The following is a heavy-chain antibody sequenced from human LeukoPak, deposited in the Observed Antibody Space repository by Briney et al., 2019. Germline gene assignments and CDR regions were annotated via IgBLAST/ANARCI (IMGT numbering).Heavy chain of an antibody. Sequence: ASVKVSCKASGGTFSSYAISWVRQAPGQGLEWMGGIIPIFGTANYAQKFQGRVTITADKSTSTAYMELSSLRSEDTAVYYCARDNEWLVLAWDYWGQGTLVTVSS. CDR2: IIPIFGTA. J-gene: IGHJ4*02. CDR1: GGTFSSYA. D-gene: IGHD6-19*01. CDR3: ARDNEWLVLAWDY. V-gene: IGHV1-69*06.